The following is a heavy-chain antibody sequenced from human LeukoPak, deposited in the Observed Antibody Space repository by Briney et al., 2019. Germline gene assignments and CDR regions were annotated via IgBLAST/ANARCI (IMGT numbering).Heavy chain of an antibody. J-gene: IGHJ3*02. CDR1: GFTFSSYA. D-gene: IGHD3-10*01. V-gene: IGHV3-30*04. Sequence: GGSLRLSCAASGFTFSSYAMHWVRQAPGKGLEWVAVISYDGSNKYYADSVKGRFTISRDNSKNTLYLQMNSLRAEDTAVYYCARDSWFGELLYPSAFDIWGQGTMVTVSS. CDR3: ARDSWFGELLYPSAFDI. CDR2: ISYDGSNK.